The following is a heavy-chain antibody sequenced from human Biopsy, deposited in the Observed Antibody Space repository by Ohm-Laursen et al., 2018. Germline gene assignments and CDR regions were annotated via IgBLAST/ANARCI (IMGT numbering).Heavy chain of an antibody. J-gene: IGHJ4*02. CDR2: ISGSGGST. D-gene: IGHD2-2*02. Sequence: SLRLSCAASGFTFSNYGMHWVRQAPGKGLEWVSTISGSGGSTYYADSVKGRFTISRDASKNTLYLLMNSLRAEDTAMYYCAKGGYCTTTSCYMDVDYWGQGTLVTVSS. CDR3: AKGGYCTTTSCYMDVDY. CDR1: GFTFSNYG. V-gene: IGHV3-23*01.